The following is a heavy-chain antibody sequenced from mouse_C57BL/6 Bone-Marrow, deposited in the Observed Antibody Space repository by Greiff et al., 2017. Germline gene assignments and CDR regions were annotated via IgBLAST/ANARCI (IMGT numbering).Heavy chain of an antibody. J-gene: IGHJ1*03. D-gene: IGHD2-1*01. CDR3: AHGNYFYWYFAV. Sequence: QVQLQQPGAELVKPGASVKLSCKASGYTFTSYWMHWVKQRPGRGLEWIGRIDPNSGGTKYNEKFKSKATLTVSKPTSTAYMQLSRLTSEDSAVYYCAHGNYFYWYFAVWGTGTTVTVSS. CDR1: GYTFTSYW. V-gene: IGHV1-72*01. CDR2: IDPNSGGT.